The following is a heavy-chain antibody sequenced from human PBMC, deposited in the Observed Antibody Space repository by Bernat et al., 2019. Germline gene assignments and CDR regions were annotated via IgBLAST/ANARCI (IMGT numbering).Heavy chain of an antibody. Sequence: EVQLVESGGGLVQPGGSLRLSCAASGFTFSSYWMSWVRQAPGKGLEWVANIKQDGSEKYYVDSVKGRFTIFRDNAKNSLYLQMNSLRAEDTAVYYCARGRQSPYSSSWFYFDYWGQGTLVTVSS. CDR1: GFTFSSYW. J-gene: IGHJ4*02. D-gene: IGHD6-13*01. CDR2: IKQDGSEK. V-gene: IGHV3-7*03. CDR3: ARGRQSPYSSSWFYFDY.